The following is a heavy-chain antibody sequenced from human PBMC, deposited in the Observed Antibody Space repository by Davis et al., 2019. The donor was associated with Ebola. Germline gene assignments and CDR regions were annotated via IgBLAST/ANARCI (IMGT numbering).Heavy chain of an antibody. J-gene: IGHJ6*02. Sequence: GGSLRLSCATSGFTISSYDMHWVRQAPGKGLEWVAVISYDGSNNYYADPVKGRFTISRDNSKNTLYLQMNSLRAEDTAVYYCARERATRPGFGHYYYYGMDVWGQGTTVTVSS. CDR3: ARERATRPGFGHYYYYGMDV. CDR2: ISYDGSNN. CDR1: GFTISSYD. D-gene: IGHD6-6*01. V-gene: IGHV3-30*03.